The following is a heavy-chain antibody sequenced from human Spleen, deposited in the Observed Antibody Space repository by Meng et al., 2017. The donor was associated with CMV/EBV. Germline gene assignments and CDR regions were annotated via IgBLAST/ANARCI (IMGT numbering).Heavy chain of an antibody. J-gene: IGHJ4*02. D-gene: IGHD2-21*01. CDR1: GFTFTSYG. V-gene: IGHV3-30*02. Sequence: GESLKISCVGSGFTFTSYGMYWVRQAPGKGLEWVAFIRYDGSNKFYADSVKGRFTISRDSSKNTLYLQMNSLRTEDTAVYYCFPYCGGDCYLTPPHWGQGTLVTVSS. CDR2: IRYDGSNK. CDR3: FPYCGGDCYLTPPH.